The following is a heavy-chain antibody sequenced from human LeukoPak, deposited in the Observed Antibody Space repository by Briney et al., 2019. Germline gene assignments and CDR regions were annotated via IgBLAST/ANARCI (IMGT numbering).Heavy chain of an antibody. D-gene: IGHD6-19*01. J-gene: IGHJ4*02. CDR2: ISGSSGRT. CDR3: AKGPLTEVAGTTWDY. CDR1: GFTFSGHA. V-gene: IGHV3-23*01. Sequence: GGSLRLSCAASGFTFSGHAMSWVRQAPVKGLEGVSAISGSSGRTYYADSVKGRFTISRDNSKHTLYLQMNSLRVEDTAVYYCAKGPLTEVAGTTWDYWGQGTPVTVSS.